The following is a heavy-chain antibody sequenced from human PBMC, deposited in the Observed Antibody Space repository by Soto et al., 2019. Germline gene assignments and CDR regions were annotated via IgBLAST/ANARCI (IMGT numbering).Heavy chain of an antibody. CDR2: VYATGTT. Sequence: SETLSLTCNVSGGSISKFYWAWIRKTAGNGLEWMGRVYATGTTGYNPSLRSRVAMSVDISKKTFSLRLRSVTGADSGVYYCVRDGSKSLRDWFDPWGQGILVTVSS. V-gene: IGHV4-4*07. CDR1: GGSISKFY. CDR3: VRDGSKSLRDWFDP. J-gene: IGHJ5*02.